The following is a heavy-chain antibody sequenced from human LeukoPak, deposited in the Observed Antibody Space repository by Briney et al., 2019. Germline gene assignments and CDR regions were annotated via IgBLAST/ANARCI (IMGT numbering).Heavy chain of an antibody. Sequence: PGGSLRLSCAASGFTFDDYAMHWVRQAPGKGLEWVSGISWNSGSIGYADSVKGRFTISRDNAKNSLYLQMNSLRAEDTAVYYCAREERHYYGSGTWFDPWVQGTLVTVSS. CDR3: AREERHYYGSGTWFDP. V-gene: IGHV3-9*01. D-gene: IGHD3-10*01. CDR2: ISWNSGSI. CDR1: GFTFDDYA. J-gene: IGHJ5*02.